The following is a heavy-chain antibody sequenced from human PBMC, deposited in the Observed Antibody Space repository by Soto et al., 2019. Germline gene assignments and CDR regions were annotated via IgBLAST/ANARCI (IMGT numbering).Heavy chain of an antibody. Sequence: RASVKVSCKASGYTFTSYGISWVRQAPGQGLEWMGWISAYNGNTNYAQKLQGRVTMTTDTSTSTAYMELRSLRSDDTAVYYCARILAYCGGDCRYFQHWGQGTLVTVSS. CDR2: ISAYNGNT. J-gene: IGHJ1*01. D-gene: IGHD2-21*02. V-gene: IGHV1-18*04. CDR3: ARILAYCGGDCRYFQH. CDR1: GYTFTSYG.